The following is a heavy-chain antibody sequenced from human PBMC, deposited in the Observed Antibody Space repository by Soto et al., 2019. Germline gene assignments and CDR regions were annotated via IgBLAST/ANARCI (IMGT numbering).Heavy chain of an antibody. V-gene: IGHV1-18*01. CDR3: ERGTYFDY. J-gene: IGHJ4*02. CDR2: ISANNDHT. Sequence: QVQLVQSGAEVKKPGASVKVSCKASGYTLNTYGITWVRQAPGQGLEWMGWISANNDHTNYPQKLPGRVTMTTDTSTSSAYMGLRSLTSDDTAVYYSERGTYFDYWGQGTLVTVSS. CDR1: GYTLNTYG.